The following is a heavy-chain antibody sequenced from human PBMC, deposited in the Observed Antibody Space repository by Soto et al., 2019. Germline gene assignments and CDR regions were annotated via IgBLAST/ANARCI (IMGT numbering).Heavy chain of an antibody. CDR2: INSDGSST. Sequence: QPGGSLRLSCAASGFTFSSYWMHWVRQAPGKGLVWVSRINSDGSSTSYADSVKGRFTISRDNAKNTLYLQMNSLKTEDTAVYYCTTGRAPYYYDSSGYYPYDYWGQGTLVTVSS. CDR1: GFTFSSYW. D-gene: IGHD3-22*01. V-gene: IGHV3-74*01. CDR3: TTGRAPYYYDSSGYYPYDY. J-gene: IGHJ4*02.